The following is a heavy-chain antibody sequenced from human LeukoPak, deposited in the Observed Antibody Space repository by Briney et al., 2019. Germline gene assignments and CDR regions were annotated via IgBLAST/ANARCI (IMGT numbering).Heavy chain of an antibody. CDR3: ARVKIRFSKGPLDY. CDR1: GGSISSGDYY. CDR2: INHSGST. J-gene: IGHJ4*02. Sequence: PSETLSLTCTVSGGSISSGDYYWSWIRQPPGKGLEWIGEINHSGSTNYNPSLKSRVTISVDTSKNQFSLKLSSVTAADTAVYYCARVKIRFSKGPLDYWGQGTLVTVSS. D-gene: IGHD3-3*01. V-gene: IGHV4-39*07.